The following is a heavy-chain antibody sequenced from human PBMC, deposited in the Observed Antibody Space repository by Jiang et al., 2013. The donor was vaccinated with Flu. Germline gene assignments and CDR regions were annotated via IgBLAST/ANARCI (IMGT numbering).Heavy chain of an antibody. J-gene: IGHJ4*02. CDR3: ARHETYSFDY. Sequence: QLVESGPGLVKSSETLSLTCTVSGGSMSSYYWSWIRQSPGKGLEWIGYISYSVSYSGSTNYNPALESRVSMSVDASKNQVFLKLSSVTAADTAVYYCARHETYSFDYWGQGTLVTVSS. V-gene: IGHV4-59*08. CDR2: ISYSVSYSGST. CDR1: GGSMSSYY.